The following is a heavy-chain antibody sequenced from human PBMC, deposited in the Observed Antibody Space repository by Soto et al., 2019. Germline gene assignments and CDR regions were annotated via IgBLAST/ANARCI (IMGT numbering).Heavy chain of an antibody. J-gene: IGHJ5*02. V-gene: IGHV1-18*01. CDR3: ARDRTSLFGVVINWFDP. D-gene: IGHD3-3*01. Sequence: GASVKVSCKASGYTFTSYGISWVRQAPGQGLEWMGWISAYNGNTNYAQKLQGRVTMTTDTSTSTAYMELRSLRSDDTAVYYCARDRTSLFGVVINWFDPWGQGTLVTVSS. CDR2: ISAYNGNT. CDR1: GYTFTSYG.